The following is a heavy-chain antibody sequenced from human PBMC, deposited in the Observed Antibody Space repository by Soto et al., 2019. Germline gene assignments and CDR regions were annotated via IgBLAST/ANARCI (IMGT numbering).Heavy chain of an antibody. CDR3: ARRGYYDSSGYYSKSAFVY. V-gene: IGHV1-18*01. CDR2: ISAYNGNT. Sequence: ASGKVSCKASGYTFTSYGISCVRQAPGQGLEWMGWISAYNGNTNYAQKLQGRVTMTTDTSTSTAYMELRSLRSDDTAVYYCARRGYYDSSGYYSKSAFVYWGQGTLVTVSS. CDR1: GYTFTSYG. D-gene: IGHD3-22*01. J-gene: IGHJ4*02.